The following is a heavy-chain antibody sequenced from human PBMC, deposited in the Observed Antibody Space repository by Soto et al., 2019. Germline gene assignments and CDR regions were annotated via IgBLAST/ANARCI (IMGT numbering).Heavy chain of an antibody. D-gene: IGHD2-2*01. CDR3: ARAGWSSTSCYGSWFDP. V-gene: IGHV1-69*02. J-gene: IGHJ5*02. Sequence: QVQLVQSGAEVKKPGSSVKVSCKASGGTFSSYTISWVRQAPGQGLEWMGRIIPILGIANYAQKFQGRVTITADKSTSTAYMELSSLRSEDTAVYYCARAGWSSTSCYGSWFDPWGQGTLVTVSS. CDR2: IIPILGIA. CDR1: GGTFSSYT.